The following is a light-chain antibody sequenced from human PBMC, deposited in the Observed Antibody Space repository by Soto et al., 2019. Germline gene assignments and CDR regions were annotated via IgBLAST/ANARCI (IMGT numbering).Light chain of an antibody. Sequence: DIQMTQSPSTLSASVGDRVTITCRASQSISSWLAWYQQKPGKAPKLLIYRASTLESGVPSRFSGSGSGTEFTLTISSLQPDDFGTYYCQQYNVYSYTFGQGTKLEIK. CDR3: QQYNVYSYT. CDR2: RAS. V-gene: IGKV1-5*03. CDR1: QSISSW. J-gene: IGKJ2*01.